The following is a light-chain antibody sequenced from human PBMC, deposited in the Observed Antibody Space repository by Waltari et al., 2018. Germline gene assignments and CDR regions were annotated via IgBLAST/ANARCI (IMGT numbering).Light chain of an antibody. CDR1: QSVLYRSDNKNY. CDR3: QQYYSTPWT. J-gene: IGKJ1*01. Sequence: DIVMTQSPDSLEVSLGERATINCKSSQSVLYRSDNKNYLAWYQQKPGQPPKLLIYWASTREYGVPERFSGSGSGTEFTLTISSLQSEDVAVYYCQQYYSTPWTFGQGTKVEIK. V-gene: IGKV4-1*01. CDR2: WAS.